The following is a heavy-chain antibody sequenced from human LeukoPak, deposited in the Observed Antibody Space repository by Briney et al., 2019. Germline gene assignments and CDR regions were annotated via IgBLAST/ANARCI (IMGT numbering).Heavy chain of an antibody. Sequence: PGGSLRLSCAASGFTFDDYAMHWVRQAPGKGLEWVSGISWNSGSIGYADSVKGRFTISRDNAKNSLYLQMNSLRAEDTAVYYCARDFSSTSRRPFDYWGQGTLVTVSS. V-gene: IGHV3-9*01. CDR3: ARDFSSTSRRPFDY. D-gene: IGHD2-2*01. CDR2: ISWNSGSI. CDR1: GFTFDDYA. J-gene: IGHJ4*02.